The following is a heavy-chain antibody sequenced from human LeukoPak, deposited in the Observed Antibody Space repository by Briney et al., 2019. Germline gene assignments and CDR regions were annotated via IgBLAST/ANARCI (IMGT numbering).Heavy chain of an antibody. CDR1: GYTFTSYY. CDR2: INPSGGST. D-gene: IGHD6-19*01. J-gene: IGHJ4*02. CDR3: AGLSSGSLFDY. V-gene: IGHV1-46*01. Sequence: ASVTVTCKASGYTFTSYYMHWVRQAPGQGLEWMGIINPSGGSTSYAQKFQGRVTMTRDTSTSTVYMGLSSLRSEDTAVYYCAGLSSGSLFDYWGQGTLVTVSS.